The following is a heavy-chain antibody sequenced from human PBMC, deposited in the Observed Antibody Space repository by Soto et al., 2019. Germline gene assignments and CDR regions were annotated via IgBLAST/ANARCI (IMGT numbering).Heavy chain of an antibody. D-gene: IGHD1-26*01. Sequence: HPGGSLRLSCAASGFTFSTYAMNWVRQAPGKGLEWVSAISGAGDSTYYADSVKGRFTISRDNSKNTLHLQMGSLRAEDTAVYYCAKGNSNSGRHYQYYFDYWGQGALVTVSS. CDR2: ISGAGDST. V-gene: IGHV3-23*01. CDR1: GFTFSTYA. CDR3: AKGNSNSGRHYQYYFDY. J-gene: IGHJ4*02.